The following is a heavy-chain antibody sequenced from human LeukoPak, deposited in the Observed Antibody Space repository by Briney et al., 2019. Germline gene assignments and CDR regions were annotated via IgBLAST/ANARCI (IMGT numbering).Heavy chain of an antibody. Sequence: ASVKVSCKASGGTFSSYAISWVRQAPGQGLEWMGGIIPIFGTANYAQKFQGRVTITTDESTSTAYMELSSLRSEDTAVYYCARGYDFWSGYYTGPFDYWGQGTLVTVSS. J-gene: IGHJ4*02. D-gene: IGHD3-3*01. CDR2: IIPIFGTA. V-gene: IGHV1-69*05. CDR1: GGTFSSYA. CDR3: ARGYDFWSGYYTGPFDY.